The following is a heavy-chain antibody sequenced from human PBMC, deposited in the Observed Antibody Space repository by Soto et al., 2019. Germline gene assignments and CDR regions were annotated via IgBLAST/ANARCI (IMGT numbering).Heavy chain of an antibody. CDR2: IGTAGDT. CDR1: GFTFSSYD. V-gene: IGHV3-13*01. Sequence: EVQLVESGGGLVQPGGSLRLSCAASGFTFSSYDMHWVRQATGKGLEWVSAIGTAGDTYYPGSVKGRFTISRENAKTSLYLQMNSLRAGDTAVYYCARDGVYRSLDPWGQGTLVTVSS. CDR3: ARDGVYRSLDP. J-gene: IGHJ5*02. D-gene: IGHD4-4*01.